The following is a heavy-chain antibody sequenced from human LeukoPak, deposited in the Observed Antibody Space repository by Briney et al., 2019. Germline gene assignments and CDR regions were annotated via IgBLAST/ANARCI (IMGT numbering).Heavy chain of an antibody. CDR1: GDSISSGSYY. CDR2: IYTSGST. D-gene: IGHD3-10*01. V-gene: IGHV4-61*02. Sequence: PSQTLSLTCTVSGDSISSGSYYWSWIRQPAGKGLEWIGRIYTSGSTNYNPSLKSRVTISVDTSKNQFSLKLSSVTAADTAVYYCARRPLWFGVLKIKRNTAYFDYWGQGTLVTVSS. CDR3: ARRPLWFGVLKIKRNTAYFDY. J-gene: IGHJ4*02.